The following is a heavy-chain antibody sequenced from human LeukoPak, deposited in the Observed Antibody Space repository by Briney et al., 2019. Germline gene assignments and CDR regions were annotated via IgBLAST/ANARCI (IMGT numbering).Heavy chain of an antibody. CDR1: GGSISSSNW. CDR2: IYHSGST. V-gene: IGHV4-4*02. J-gene: IGHJ5*02. D-gene: IGHD6-19*01. Sequence: SETLSLTCAVSGGSISSSNWWSWVRQPPGKGLEWIGEIYHSGSTNYNPSLKSRVTISVDKSKNQVSLKLSSVTAADTAVYYCARDLRSSGWSVDPWGQGTLVTVSS. CDR3: ARDLRSSGWSVDP.